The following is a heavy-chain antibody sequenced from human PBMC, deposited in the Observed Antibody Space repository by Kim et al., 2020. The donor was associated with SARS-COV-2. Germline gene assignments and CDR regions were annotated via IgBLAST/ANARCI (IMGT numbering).Heavy chain of an antibody. Sequence: GGSLRLSCSASGFTFSSYAMHWVRQAPGKGLEYVSAISSNGGSTYYADSVKGRFTISRDNSKNTLYLQMSSLRAEDTAVYYCVNLGKQGYSYGKLNAFDIWGQGTMVTVSS. D-gene: IGHD5-18*01. J-gene: IGHJ3*02. CDR2: ISSNGGST. CDR3: VNLGKQGYSYGKLNAFDI. V-gene: IGHV3-64D*09. CDR1: GFTFSSYA.